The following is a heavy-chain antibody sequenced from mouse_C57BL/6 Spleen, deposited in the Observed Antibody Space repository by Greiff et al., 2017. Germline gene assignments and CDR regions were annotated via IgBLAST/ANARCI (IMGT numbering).Heavy chain of an antibody. D-gene: IGHD1-1*01. J-gene: IGHJ4*01. Sequence: VQLQQPGAELVMPGASVKLSCKASGYTFTSYWMHWVKQSPGQGLEWIGEIDPSGSYTNYPQTFKGQSTLTVDKSSSTAYMQLSSLTSEDSAVXYCARSDYYGSNAMDYWGQGTSVTVSS. CDR1: GYTFTSYW. CDR3: ARSDYYGSNAMDY. V-gene: IGHV1-69*01. CDR2: IDPSGSYT.